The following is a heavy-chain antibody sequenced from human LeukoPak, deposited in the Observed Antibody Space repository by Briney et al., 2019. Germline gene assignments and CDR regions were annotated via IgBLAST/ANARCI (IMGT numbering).Heavy chain of an antibody. CDR1: GYSISSGYY. V-gene: IGHV4-38-2*01. CDR3: ATLSKGTGAFDI. J-gene: IGHJ3*02. CDR2: IYHSGST. Sequence: PSETLSLTCAVSGYSISSGYYWGWIRQPPGKGLEWIGSIYHSGSTYYNPSLKSQVTISVDTSKNQFSLKLSSVTAADTAVYYCATLSKGTGAFDIWGQGTMVTVSS. D-gene: IGHD1-1*01.